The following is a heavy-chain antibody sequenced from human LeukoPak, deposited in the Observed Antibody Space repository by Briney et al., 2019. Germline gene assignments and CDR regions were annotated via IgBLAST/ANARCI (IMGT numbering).Heavy chain of an antibody. CDR1: GGSISSSSYN. CDR3: ARSLHWFDP. V-gene: IGHV4-31*03. J-gene: IGHJ5*02. CDR2: IYYSGST. Sequence: NPSETVSLTCIVSGGSISSSSYNWGWIRQHPGKGLEWIGYIYYSGSTYYNPSLKSRVTISVDTSKNQFSLKLSSVTAADTAVYYCARSLHWFDPWGQGTLVTVSS.